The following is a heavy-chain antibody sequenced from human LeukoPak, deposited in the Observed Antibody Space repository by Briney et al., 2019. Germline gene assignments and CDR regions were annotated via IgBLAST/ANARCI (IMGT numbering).Heavy chain of an antibody. V-gene: IGHV1-18*01. CDR2: ISADSGDT. J-gene: IGHJ3*02. CDR1: GYTFSNYG. D-gene: IGHD1-26*01. Sequence: GASVKVSCKASGYTFSNYGVSWVRQAPGQGLEWMGWISADSGDTNYAQRFQGRVTMTTDTSTSTAYMELRSLRSDDTAVYYCAREGGGGGTDAFDIWGQGTMVTVSS. CDR3: AREGGGGGTDAFDI.